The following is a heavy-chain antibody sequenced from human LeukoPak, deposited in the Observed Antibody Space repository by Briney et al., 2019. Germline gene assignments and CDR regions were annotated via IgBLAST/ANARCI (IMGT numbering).Heavy chain of an antibody. D-gene: IGHD3-3*01. Sequence: GGSLRLSCAASGFTFSSYAMHWVRQAPGKGLEWVAVISYDGSNKYYADSMKGRFTISRDNSKNTLYLQMNSLRAEDTAVYYCARDPGYYDFWSGYYVFDYWGQGTLVTVSS. J-gene: IGHJ4*02. V-gene: IGHV3-30-3*01. CDR2: ISYDGSNK. CDR3: ARDPGYYDFWSGYYVFDY. CDR1: GFTFSSYA.